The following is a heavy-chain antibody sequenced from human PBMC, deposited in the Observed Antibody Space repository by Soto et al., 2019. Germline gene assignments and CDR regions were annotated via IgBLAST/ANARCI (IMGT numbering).Heavy chain of an antibody. J-gene: IGHJ6*02. CDR1: GGTFSSYA. Sequence: QVQLVQSGAEVKKPGSPVKVSCKASGGTFSSYAISWVRQAPGQRLEWRGGILPIFGTANYARKFQGRVTITADRSTSTAYMELSSRRSEDTAVYYCARASTLTVHCGSVSCPRMDVWGQGTTVTVSS. D-gene: IGHD2-2*01. CDR2: ILPIFGTA. CDR3: ARASTLTVHCGSVSCPRMDV. V-gene: IGHV1-69*06.